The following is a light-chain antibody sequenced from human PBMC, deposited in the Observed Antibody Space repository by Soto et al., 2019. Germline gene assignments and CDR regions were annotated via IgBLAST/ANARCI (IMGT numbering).Light chain of an antibody. CDR3: QQYGGSVHT. CDR1: ERIGSSF. Sequence: EIVLTQSPGTLSLSPGERATLSCRASERIGSSFLAWYQQKPGQVPRLLVYGTSNRATGIPDRFSGSGSGTDFTLTIGRLEPEDIAVYYCQQYGGSVHTFDQGTKVEIK. J-gene: IGKJ1*01. V-gene: IGKV3-20*01. CDR2: GTS.